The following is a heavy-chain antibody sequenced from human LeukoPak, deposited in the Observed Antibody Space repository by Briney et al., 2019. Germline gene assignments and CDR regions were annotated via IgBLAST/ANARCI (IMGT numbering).Heavy chain of an antibody. CDR2: INTGDGTI. V-gene: IGHV3-11*01. Sequence: SGGSLRLSCAASGFTFSNYYMSWFRQAPGKGLEWISYINTGDGTIYYADSVKGRFTISRDNTRNSLYLQMNSLRAEDTAVYFCARRMGVCMTFDFWGQGVLVTVSS. CDR3: ARRMGVCMTFDF. J-gene: IGHJ4*02. CDR1: GFTFSNYY. D-gene: IGHD3-10*01.